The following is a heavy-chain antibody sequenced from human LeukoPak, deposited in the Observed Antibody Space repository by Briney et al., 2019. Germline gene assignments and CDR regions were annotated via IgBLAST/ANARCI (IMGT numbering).Heavy chain of an antibody. CDR2: INHSGST. CDR3: ARLTRHIVVVPAAMPQFDP. Sequence: SETLSLTCAVYGGSFSGYYWSWIRQPPGKGLEWIGEINHSGSTNYNPSLKGRVTISVDTSKNQFSLKLSSVTAADTAVYYCARLTRHIVVVPAAMPQFDPWGQGTLDTVSS. V-gene: IGHV4-34*01. D-gene: IGHD2-2*01. J-gene: IGHJ5*02. CDR1: GGSFSGYY.